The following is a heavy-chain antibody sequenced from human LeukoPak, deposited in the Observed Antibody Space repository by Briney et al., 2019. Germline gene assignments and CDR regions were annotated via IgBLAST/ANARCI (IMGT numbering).Heavy chain of an antibody. Sequence: GGSLRLSCAASGFXFSNAWISWVRQAPGKGLEWVSVISSSSSLIYYADSVKGRFTISRDNDKNSLYLQMSSLRDEDTALYYCARSSSGWYYSGYWGQGTLVTVAS. J-gene: IGHJ4*02. V-gene: IGHV3-48*02. D-gene: IGHD6-19*01. CDR3: ARSSSGWYYSGY. CDR1: GFXFSNAW. CDR2: ISSSSSLI.